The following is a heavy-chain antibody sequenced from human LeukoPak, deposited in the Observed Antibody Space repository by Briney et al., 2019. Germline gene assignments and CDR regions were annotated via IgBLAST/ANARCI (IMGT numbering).Heavy chain of an antibody. CDR1: GYTFTSYY. V-gene: IGHV1-46*01. J-gene: IGHJ4*02. CDR3: ARVARAGEVRGIDY. D-gene: IGHD3-10*01. Sequence: GASVKVSCKASGYTFTSYYMHWVRQAPGQGLEWMGIINPSGGSTSYAQKFQGRVTITADESTSTAYMELSSLRSEDTAVYYCARVARAGEVRGIDYWGQGTLVTVSS. CDR2: INPSGGST.